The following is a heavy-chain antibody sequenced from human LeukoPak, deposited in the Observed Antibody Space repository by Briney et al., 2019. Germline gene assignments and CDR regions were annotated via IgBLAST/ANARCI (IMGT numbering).Heavy chain of an antibody. CDR2: ITGSGGSR. V-gene: IGHV3-23*01. CDR3: VSPVRDY. CDR1: GFTLSSYA. Sequence: PGGSLRLSCAASGFTLSSYALTWGRQAPGKGVEWVSTITGSGGSRYYADSVKGRFTISRENTKNTVYVQMNSLRAEDTAVYYCVSPVRDYWGQGTLVTVSS. J-gene: IGHJ4*02.